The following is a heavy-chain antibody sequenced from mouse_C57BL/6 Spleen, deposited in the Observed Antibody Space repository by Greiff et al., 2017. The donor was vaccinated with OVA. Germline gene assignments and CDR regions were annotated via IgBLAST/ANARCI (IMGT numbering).Heavy chain of an antibody. D-gene: IGHD3-2*02. V-gene: IGHV1-52*01. CDR3: ARWGHTAQATFFDY. J-gene: IGHJ2*01. Sequence: VQLKQPGAELVRPGSSVKLSCKASGYTFTSYWMHWVKQRPIQGLEWIGNIDPSDSETHYNQKFKDKATLTVDKSSSTAYMQLSSLTSEDSAVYYCARWGHTAQATFFDYWGQGTTLTVSS. CDR2: IDPSDSET. CDR1: GYTFTSYW.